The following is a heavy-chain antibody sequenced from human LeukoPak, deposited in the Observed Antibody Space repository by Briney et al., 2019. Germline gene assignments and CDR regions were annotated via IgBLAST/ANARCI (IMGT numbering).Heavy chain of an antibody. J-gene: IGHJ6*03. CDR1: GYTFTGYY. Sequence: GASVKVSCKASGYTFTGYYMHWVRQAPGQGLEWMGRINPNSGGTNYAQKFQGRVTMTRDTSISTAYMELSRLRSDDTAVYYCARELWEGSTAYYYYYMDVWGKGTTVTVSS. V-gene: IGHV1-2*06. CDR3: ARELWEGSTAYYYYYMDV. CDR2: INPNSGGT. D-gene: IGHD3-10*01.